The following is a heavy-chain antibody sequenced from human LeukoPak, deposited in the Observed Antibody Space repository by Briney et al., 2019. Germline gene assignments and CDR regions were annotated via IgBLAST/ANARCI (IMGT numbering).Heavy chain of an antibody. J-gene: IGHJ4*02. D-gene: IGHD3-22*01. Sequence: PGGSLRLSCAASGFTFSSYSMNWVRQAPGKGLEWVSYISSSSSTIYYADSVKGRFTISGDNAKNSLYLQMNSLRAEDTAVYYCARDGGYYYDSSGYLDYWGQGTLVTVSS. V-gene: IGHV3-48*01. CDR3: ARDGGYYYDSSGYLDY. CDR1: GFTFSSYS. CDR2: ISSSSSTI.